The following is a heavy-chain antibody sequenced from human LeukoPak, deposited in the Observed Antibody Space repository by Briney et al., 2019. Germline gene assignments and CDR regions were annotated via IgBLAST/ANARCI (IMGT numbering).Heavy chain of an antibody. D-gene: IGHD6-25*01. Sequence: GGSLRLSCAASGLTFSDHYMDWVRQAPGKGLEWVGRTRNKANSYTTEYAASVKGRFSISRDDSTNSLYLQMNSLKTEDTAVYYCARVVGRGPDYWGQGSLVTVSS. CDR2: TRNKANSYTT. J-gene: IGHJ4*02. CDR1: GLTFSDHY. V-gene: IGHV3-72*01. CDR3: ARVVGRGPDY.